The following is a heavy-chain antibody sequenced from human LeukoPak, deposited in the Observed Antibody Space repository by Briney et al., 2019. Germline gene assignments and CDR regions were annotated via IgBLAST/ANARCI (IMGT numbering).Heavy chain of an antibody. Sequence: PGRSLRLSCAASGFTFSSYEMNWVRQAPGKGLEWVSYISISGSTIYYADSVKGRFTISRDNAKNSLYLQMNSLRAEDTAVYYCAREPLRIAAAGVFDYWGQGTLVTVSS. V-gene: IGHV3-48*03. CDR3: AREPLRIAAAGVFDY. D-gene: IGHD6-13*01. J-gene: IGHJ4*02. CDR2: ISISGSTI. CDR1: GFTFSSYE.